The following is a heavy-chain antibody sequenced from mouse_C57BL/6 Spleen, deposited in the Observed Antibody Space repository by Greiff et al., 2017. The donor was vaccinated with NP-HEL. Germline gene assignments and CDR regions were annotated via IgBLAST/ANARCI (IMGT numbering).Heavy chain of an antibody. J-gene: IGHJ3*01. CDR2: IYPGDGDT. V-gene: IGHV1-82*01. D-gene: IGHD5-1-1*01. Sequence: QVQLQQSGPELVKPGASVKISCKASGYAFSSSWMNWVKQRPGKGLEWIGRIYPGDGDTNYNGKFKGKATLTADKSSSTAYMQLSSLTSEDSAVYFCARNTPFYEAWFAYWGQGTLVTVSA. CDR1: GYAFSSSW. CDR3: ARNTPFYEAWFAY.